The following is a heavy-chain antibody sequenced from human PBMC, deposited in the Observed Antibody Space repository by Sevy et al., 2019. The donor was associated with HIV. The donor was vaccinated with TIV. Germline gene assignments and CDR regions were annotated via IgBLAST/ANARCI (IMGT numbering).Heavy chain of an antibody. D-gene: IGHD1-26*01. Sequence: GGSLRLSCAASGFSFSDFAMNWVRQAPGKGLEWVSVLSGSGGNTFYADSVKGRFTISRDNSKNTMYLQMNNLRAEDTAIYYCAKGLREWEVQGAFGYWGQGTLVTVSS. CDR3: AKGLREWEVQGAFGY. V-gene: IGHV3-23*01. CDR1: GFSFSDFA. CDR2: LSGSGGNT. J-gene: IGHJ4*02.